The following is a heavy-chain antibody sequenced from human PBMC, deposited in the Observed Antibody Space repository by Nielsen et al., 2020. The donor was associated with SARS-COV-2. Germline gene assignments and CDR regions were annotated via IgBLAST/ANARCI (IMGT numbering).Heavy chain of an antibody. CDR2: ISSSSSYI. J-gene: IGHJ4*02. D-gene: IGHD1-1*01. CDR1: GFTFSSYS. V-gene: IGHV3-21*01. CDR3: ARGGNWNDPIDY. Sequence: GGSLRLSCAASGFTFSSYSMNWVRQAPGKGLEWVSSISSSSSYIYYADSVKGRFTISRDNAKNSLYLQMNSLRAEDTAVYYCARGGNWNDPIDYWGQGTLVTVSS.